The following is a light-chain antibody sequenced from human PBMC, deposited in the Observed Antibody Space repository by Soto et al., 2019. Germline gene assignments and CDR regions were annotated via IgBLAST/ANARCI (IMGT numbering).Light chain of an antibody. Sequence: EIVMTQSPVTLSVSPGESDAIFCRASERISTNLAWYQQRPGQAPRLLIYSESTRATGVPARFSGSGSATEFTLTISSLQPEDFATYYCQQYGNWLTWTFGHGTRVEIK. CDR2: SES. CDR3: QQYGNWLTWT. V-gene: IGKV3-15*01. CDR1: ERISTN. J-gene: IGKJ1*01.